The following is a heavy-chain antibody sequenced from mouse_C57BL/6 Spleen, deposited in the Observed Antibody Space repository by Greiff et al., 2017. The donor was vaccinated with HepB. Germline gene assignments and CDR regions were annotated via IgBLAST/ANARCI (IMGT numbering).Heavy chain of an antibody. CDR1: GFTFNTYA. V-gene: IGHV10-3*01. Sequence: EVNVVDSGGGLVQPKGSLKLSCAASGFTFNTYAMHWVRQAPGKGLEWVARIRSKSSNYATYYADSVKDRFTISRDDSQSMLYLQMNNLKTEDTAMYYCVREDSSGYVPYYYAMDYWGQGTSVTVSS. D-gene: IGHD3-2*02. CDR3: VREDSSGYVPYYYAMDY. CDR2: IRSKSSNYAT. J-gene: IGHJ4*01.